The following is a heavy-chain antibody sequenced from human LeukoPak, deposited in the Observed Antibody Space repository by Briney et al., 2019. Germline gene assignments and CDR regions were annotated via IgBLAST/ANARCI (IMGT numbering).Heavy chain of an antibody. D-gene: IGHD1-26*01. J-gene: IGHJ6*02. V-gene: IGHV3-21*01. CDR3: ARAPLPYSGSYWGSGFYYGMDV. Sequence: GGSLRLSCAASGFTISSYNMNWVRQAPGKGLEWVSSISSTSNYIFYADSVKGRFTISRDNAKDSLSLQMNSLRAEDTAIYYCARAPLPYSGSYWGSGFYYGMDVWGQGTTVTVSS. CDR2: ISSTSNYI. CDR1: GFTISSYN.